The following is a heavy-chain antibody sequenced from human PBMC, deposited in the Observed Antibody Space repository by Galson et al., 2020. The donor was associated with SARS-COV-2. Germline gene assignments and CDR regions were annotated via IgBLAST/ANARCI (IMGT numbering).Heavy chain of an antibody. CDR3: ARVFEPSDYYDSSGYGSPSTFDI. Sequence: GESLKISCAASGFTVSSNYMSWVRQAPGKGLEWVSVIYSGGSTYYADSVKGRFTISRDNSKNTLYLQMNSLRAEDTAVYYCARVFEPSDYYDSSGYGSPSTFDIWGQGTMVTVSS. CDR2: IYSGGST. J-gene: IGHJ3*02. V-gene: IGHV3-53*01. D-gene: IGHD3-22*01. CDR1: GFTVSSNY.